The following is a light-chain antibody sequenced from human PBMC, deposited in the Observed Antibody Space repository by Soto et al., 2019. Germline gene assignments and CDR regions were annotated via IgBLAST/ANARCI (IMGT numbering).Light chain of an antibody. Sequence: DAVVTQSPDSLAASLGERATINCKSSQSVLYTSNNKNYLAWYQQKPGQPPKLLIYWASIRAPGVPDRFSGSGSGTDFTLIISGLQAEDVAVYHCQQYLHTPRTFGQGTKVEIK. CDR2: WAS. CDR3: QQYLHTPRT. J-gene: IGKJ1*01. V-gene: IGKV4-1*01. CDR1: QSVLYTSNNKNY.